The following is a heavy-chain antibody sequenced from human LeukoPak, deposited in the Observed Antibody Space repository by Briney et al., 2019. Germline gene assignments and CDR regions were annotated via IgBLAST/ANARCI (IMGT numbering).Heavy chain of an antibody. CDR2: IRYDGSNK. V-gene: IGHV3-30*02. Sequence: PGGSLRLSCAASGFTFSSYGMHWVRQAPGKGLEGGAFIRYDGSNKYYADYVKGRFNISRDNSKNTLYLQMNSLRAEDTAVYYCAKGYSGLDYWGQGTLVTVSS. CDR3: AKGYSGLDY. CDR1: GFTFSSYG. D-gene: IGHD3-10*01. J-gene: IGHJ4*02.